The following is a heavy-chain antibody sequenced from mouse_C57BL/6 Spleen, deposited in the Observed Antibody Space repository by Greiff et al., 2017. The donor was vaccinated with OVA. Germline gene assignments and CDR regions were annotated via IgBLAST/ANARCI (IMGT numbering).Heavy chain of an antibody. V-gene: IGHV5-17*01. D-gene: IGHD1-1*01. J-gene: IGHJ1*03. CDR2: ISSGSSTI. CDR1: GFTFSDYG. CDR3: ARGPYDYGSSYGYVDV. Sequence: EVQGVESGGGLVKPGGSLKLSCAASGFTFSDYGMHWVRQAPEKGLEWVAYISSGSSTIYYADTVKGRFPISRDNAKNTLFLQMTSLRSEDTAMYYCARGPYDYGSSYGYVDVWGTGTTVTVSS.